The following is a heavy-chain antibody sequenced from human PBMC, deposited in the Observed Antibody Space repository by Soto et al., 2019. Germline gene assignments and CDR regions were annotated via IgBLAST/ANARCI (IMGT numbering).Heavy chain of an antibody. D-gene: IGHD3-16*02. CDR2: ISSSSSYI. J-gene: IGHJ6*02. V-gene: IGHV3-21*01. CDR1: GFTFSSYS. Sequence: GGSLRLSCAASGFTFSSYSMNWVRQAPGKGLEWVSSISSSSSYIYYADSVKGRFTISRDNAKNSLYLQMNSLRAEDTAVYYCAKCPQPDYDYVGGRYRFDQSCSGMAVGGQGTTVTV. CDR3: AKCPQPDYDYVGGRYRFDQSCSGMAV.